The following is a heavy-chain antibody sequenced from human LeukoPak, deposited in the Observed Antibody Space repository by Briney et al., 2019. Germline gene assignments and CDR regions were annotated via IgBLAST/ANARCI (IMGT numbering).Heavy chain of an antibody. V-gene: IGHV1-69*04. Sequence: SVKVSCKASGGTFSSYAISWVRQAPGQGLEWMGRIIPILSIANYAQKFQGRVTITADKSTSTAYMELSSLRSEDTAVYYCASLGRITASSPLYYYGMDVWGQGTTVTVSS. CDR1: GGTFSSYA. J-gene: IGHJ6*02. CDR2: IIPILSIA. CDR3: ASLGRITASSPLYYYGMDV. D-gene: IGHD1-20*01.